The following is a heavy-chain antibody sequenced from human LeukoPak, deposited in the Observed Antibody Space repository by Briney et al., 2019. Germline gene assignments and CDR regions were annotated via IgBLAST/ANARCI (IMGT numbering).Heavy chain of an antibody. D-gene: IGHD3-22*01. CDR2: IIPSFGTA. Sequence: SVKVSCKASGGTFSSYAISWVRQAPGQGLEWMGGIIPSFGTANHAQTFQGRVTITTDESTSTAYMELSSLRSEDTAVYYCASPSGGRTYYYDSSGYYLDYWGQGTLVTVSS. CDR3: ASPSGGRTYYYDSSGYYLDY. J-gene: IGHJ4*02. V-gene: IGHV1-69*05. CDR1: GGTFSSYA.